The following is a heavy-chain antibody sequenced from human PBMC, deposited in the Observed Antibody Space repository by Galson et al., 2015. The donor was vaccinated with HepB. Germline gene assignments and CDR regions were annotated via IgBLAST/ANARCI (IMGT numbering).Heavy chain of an antibody. D-gene: IGHD2-2*01. J-gene: IGHJ6*02. CDR1: GFTFDDYA. V-gene: IGHV3-9*01. CDR3: AKSFVVVPAAQYYYGMDV. Sequence: SLRLSCAASGFTFDDYAMHWVRQAPGKGLEWVSGISWNSGSIGYADSVKGRFTISRDNAKNSLYLQMNSLRAEDTALYYCAKSFVVVPAAQYYYGMDVWGQGTTVTVSS. CDR2: ISWNSGSI.